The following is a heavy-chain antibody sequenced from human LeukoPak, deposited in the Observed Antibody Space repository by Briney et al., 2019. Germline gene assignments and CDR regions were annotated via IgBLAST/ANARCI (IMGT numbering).Heavy chain of an antibody. D-gene: IGHD4-11*01. CDR2: IIPIFGTA. V-gene: IGHV1-69*13. J-gene: IGHJ6*02. CDR1: GYTFTSYG. Sequence: SVKVSCTASGYTFTSYGISWVRQAPGQGLEWMGGIIPIFGTANYAQKFQGRVTITADESTSTAYMELSSLRSEDTAVYYCARGRSSNYEYYYYYYGMDVWGQGTTVTVSS. CDR3: ARGRSSNYEYYYYYYGMDV.